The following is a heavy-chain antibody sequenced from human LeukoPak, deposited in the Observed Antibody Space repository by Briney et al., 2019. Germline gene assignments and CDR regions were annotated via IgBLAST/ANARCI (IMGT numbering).Heavy chain of an antibody. CDR3: AKASPNRVSTNWFDP. CDR2: ISGSGGST. CDR1: GSTFSSYA. J-gene: IGHJ5*02. Sequence: QPGGSLRLSCAASGSTFSSYAMSWVRQAPGKGLEWVSAISGSGGSTYYADSVKGRFTISRDNSKNTLYPQMNSLRAEDTAVYYCAKASPNRVSTNWFDPWGQGTLVTVSS. V-gene: IGHV3-23*01.